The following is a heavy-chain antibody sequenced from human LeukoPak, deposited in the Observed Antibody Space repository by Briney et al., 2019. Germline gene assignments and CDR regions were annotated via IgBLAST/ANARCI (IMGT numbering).Heavy chain of an antibody. D-gene: IGHD3-10*01. CDR3: ARVEEGYGSGRRENYYYYYMDV. Sequence: SETLSLTCTVSGGSISSYYWSWIRQPPGKGLEWIGYLYCSGSPNYNPSLKSRVTISVDTSKNQFSLKLSSVTAADTAVYYCARVEEGYGSGRRENYYYYYMDVWGKGTTVTISS. CDR2: LYCSGSP. V-gene: IGHV4-59*01. J-gene: IGHJ6*03. CDR1: GGSISSYY.